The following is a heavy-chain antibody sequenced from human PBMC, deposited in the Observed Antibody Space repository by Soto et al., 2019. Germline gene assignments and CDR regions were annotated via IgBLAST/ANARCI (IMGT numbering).Heavy chain of an antibody. CDR1: GFTVSSNY. J-gene: IGHJ5*02. D-gene: IGHD3-3*02. CDR3: ASSIGPINWFDP. Sequence: GGSLRLSCAASGFTVSSNYMSWVRQAPGKGLEWVSVIYSGGSTYYADSVKGRFTISRDNSKNTLYLQMNSLRAEDTAVYYCASSIGPINWFDPWGQGTLVTVSS. V-gene: IGHV3-53*01. CDR2: IYSGGST.